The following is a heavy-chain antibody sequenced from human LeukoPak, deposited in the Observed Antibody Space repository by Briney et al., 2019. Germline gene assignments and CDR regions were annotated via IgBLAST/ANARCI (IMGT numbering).Heavy chain of an antibody. CDR2: ISSSSSYI. CDR3: ARDGTYYYDSSGYYSFDY. J-gene: IGHJ4*02. D-gene: IGHD3-22*01. V-gene: IGHV3-21*01. CDR1: GFNFSSYS. Sequence: PGGSLRLSCAASGFNFSSYSMNWVRQAPGKGLEWVSSISSSSSYIYYADSVKGRFTISRDNAKNSLYLQMNSLRAEDTAVYYCARDGTYYYDSSGYYSFDYWGQGTLVTVSS.